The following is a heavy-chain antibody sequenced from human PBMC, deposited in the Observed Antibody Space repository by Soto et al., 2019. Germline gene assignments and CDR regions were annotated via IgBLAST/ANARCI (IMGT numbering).Heavy chain of an antibody. Sequence: SETLSLTCTVFGGSISSYYWSWIRQPPGKGLEWIGYIYYSGSTNYNPSLKSRVTISVDTSKNQFSLKLSSVTAADTAVYYCARVVSYCGGDCYSGLTRFFDYWGQGTLVTVSS. CDR1: GGSISSYY. CDR3: ARVVSYCGGDCYSGLTRFFDY. CDR2: IYYSGST. D-gene: IGHD2-21*01. V-gene: IGHV4-59*01. J-gene: IGHJ4*02.